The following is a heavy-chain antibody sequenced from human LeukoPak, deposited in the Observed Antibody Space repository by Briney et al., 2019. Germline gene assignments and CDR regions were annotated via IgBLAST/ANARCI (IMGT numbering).Heavy chain of an antibody. CDR1: GGSISSSSYY. V-gene: IGHV4-39*07. CDR3: ARWGYGSGSYYVYYYYGMDV. Sequence: SETLSLTCTVSGGSISSSSYYWGWIRQPPGKGLEWIGSIYYSGSTYYNPSLKSRVTISVDTSKNQFSLKLSSVTAADTAVYYCARWGYGSGSYYVYYYYGMDVWGQGTTVTVSS. D-gene: IGHD3-10*01. J-gene: IGHJ6*02. CDR2: IYYSGST.